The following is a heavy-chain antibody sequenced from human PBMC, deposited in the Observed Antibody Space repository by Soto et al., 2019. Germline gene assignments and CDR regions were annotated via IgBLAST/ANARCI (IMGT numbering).Heavy chain of an antibody. J-gene: IGHJ4*02. V-gene: IGHV2-5*02. CDR3: AHSFGLVPRDFIPYFDY. CDR1: GFSLTTAGVG. CDR2: IYWDDDK. Sequence: QITLKESGPTLVKPTQTLTLTCTFSGFSLTTAGVGVGWIRQTPGKALEWLALIYWDDDKRYRPSLESRLTITKDTSKNQLVLTMTNMDPVDTATYYCAHSFGLVPRDFIPYFDYWGQGALVTVSS. D-gene: IGHD3-9*01.